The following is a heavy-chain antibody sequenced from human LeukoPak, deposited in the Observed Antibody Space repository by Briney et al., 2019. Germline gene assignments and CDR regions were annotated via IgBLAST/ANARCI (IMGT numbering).Heavy chain of an antibody. CDR1: GYTFTGYY. CDR3: ARGVATYYYDCSGTLWDY. Sequence: ASVKVSCKASGYTFTGYYMHWVRQAPGQGLEWMGWINPNSGGTNYAQKFQGRVTMTRDTSISTAYMELSRLRSDDTAVYYCARGVATYYYDCSGTLWDYWGQGTLVTVSS. J-gene: IGHJ4*02. D-gene: IGHD3-22*01. CDR2: INPNSGGT. V-gene: IGHV1-2*02.